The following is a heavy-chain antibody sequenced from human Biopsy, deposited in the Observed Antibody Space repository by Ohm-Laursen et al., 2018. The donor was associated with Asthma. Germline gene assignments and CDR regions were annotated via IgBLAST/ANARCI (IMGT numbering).Heavy chain of an antibody. D-gene: IGHD3-16*01. CDR2: VGPDESYT. CDR1: GFTFMTYG. J-gene: IGHJ4*02. V-gene: IGHV3-33*01. Sequence: LRLSCAASGFTFMTYGMHWVRQVPGKGLEWVATVGPDESYTDHADSVKGRFTISRDNSKNTLHLQMNSLSPEDTAVYYCARDFSRAIMIGGGREHYFDFWGQGTLVTVSS. CDR3: ARDFSRAIMIGGGREHYFDF.